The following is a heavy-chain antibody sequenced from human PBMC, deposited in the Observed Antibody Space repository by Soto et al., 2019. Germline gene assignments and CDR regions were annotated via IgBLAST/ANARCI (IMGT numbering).Heavy chain of an antibody. CDR2: IIPIFGTA. Sequence: SVKVSCKASGGTFSSYAISWVRQAPGQGLEWMGGIIPIFGTANYAQKLQGRVTITADESTSTAYMELSSLRSEDTAVYYCATTPLSAEYFQHWGQGTLVTVSS. D-gene: IGHD3-16*01. J-gene: IGHJ1*01. CDR1: GGTFSSYA. V-gene: IGHV1-69*13. CDR3: ATTPLSAEYFQH.